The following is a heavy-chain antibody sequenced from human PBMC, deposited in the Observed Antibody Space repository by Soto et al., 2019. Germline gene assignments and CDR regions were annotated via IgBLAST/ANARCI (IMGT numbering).Heavy chain of an antibody. J-gene: IGHJ4*02. D-gene: IGHD3-3*01. Sequence: GGSLRLSCAASGFTFDDYAMHWVRQAPGKGLEWVSGISWNSGSIGYADSVKGRFTISRDNAKNSLYLQMNSLRAEDTALYYCAKSVGDFWSGQYYFDYWGQGTLVTVSS. CDR2: ISWNSGSI. CDR1: GFTFDDYA. CDR3: AKSVGDFWSGQYYFDY. V-gene: IGHV3-9*01.